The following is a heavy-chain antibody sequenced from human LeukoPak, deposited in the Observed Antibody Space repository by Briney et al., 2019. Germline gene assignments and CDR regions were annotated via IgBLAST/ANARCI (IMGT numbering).Heavy chain of an antibody. J-gene: IGHJ1*01. D-gene: IGHD2-8*01. CDR2: IYFSGST. V-gene: IGHV4-59*01. Sequence: SETLSLTCTASGFSISSYYWSWIRQPPGKGLEWIGYIYFSGSTSYNPSLKSRVTISVDRSKNQFSLKLSSVAAADTVVYYCAKSHDTSVLLGGQGTRVTVSS. CDR1: GFSISSYY. CDR3: AKSHDTSVLL.